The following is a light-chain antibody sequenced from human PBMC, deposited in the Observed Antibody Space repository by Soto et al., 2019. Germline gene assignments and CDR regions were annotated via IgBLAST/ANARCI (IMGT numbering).Light chain of an antibody. CDR3: QQYDNLPPFT. Sequence: DIQMTQSPSSLSASVGDRVTITCQASQDISNYLNWYQQKPGKAPKLLIYDASNLETGVPSRFSGSGSGTDFTFTISSLQAEDGATYYCQQYDNLPPFTFGGGTKVEIK. CDR1: QDISNY. CDR2: DAS. J-gene: IGKJ4*01. V-gene: IGKV1-33*01.